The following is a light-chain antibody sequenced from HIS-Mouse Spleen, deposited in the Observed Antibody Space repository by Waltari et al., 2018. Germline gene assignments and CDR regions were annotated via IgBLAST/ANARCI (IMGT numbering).Light chain of an antibody. CDR3: SSYTSSIS. J-gene: IGLJ2*01. CDR1: SSDVGGYTY. Sequence: QSALTQPAPVSGSPGQSITIACPGTSSDVGGYTYVSWYQQHPGKAPKLMISDVSNRPSGVSNRFSGSKSGNTASLTISGLQAEDEADYYCSSYTSSISFGGGTKLTVL. CDR2: DVS. V-gene: IGLV2-14*03.